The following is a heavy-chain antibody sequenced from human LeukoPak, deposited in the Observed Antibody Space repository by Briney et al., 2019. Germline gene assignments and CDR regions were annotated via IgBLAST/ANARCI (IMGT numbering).Heavy chain of an antibody. Sequence: PSETLSLTCTVSGGSISSDYWSWIRQPDGKGLEWIGRIYTSGSTNYNPSLKSRVSMSVDTSTNQFSLKLSSVTAADTAVYYCARDITGSFDYWGQGNLVTVSS. D-gene: IGHD1-14*01. CDR3: ARDITGSFDY. CDR2: IYTSGST. V-gene: IGHV4-4*07. J-gene: IGHJ4*02. CDR1: GGSISSDY.